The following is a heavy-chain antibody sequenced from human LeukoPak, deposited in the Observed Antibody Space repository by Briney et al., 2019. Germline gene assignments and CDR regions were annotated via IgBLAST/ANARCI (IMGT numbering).Heavy chain of an antibody. V-gene: IGHV1-69*04. Sequence: GASVKVSCKASGGTFSSYATSWVRQAPGQGLEWMGRIIPIFGIANYAQKFQGRVTITADKSTSTAYMELSSLRSEDTAVYYCARDWSWFGEISYYYGMDVWGQGTTVTVSS. J-gene: IGHJ6*02. D-gene: IGHD3-10*01. CDR3: ARDWSWFGEISYYYGMDV. CDR1: GGTFSSYA. CDR2: IIPIFGIA.